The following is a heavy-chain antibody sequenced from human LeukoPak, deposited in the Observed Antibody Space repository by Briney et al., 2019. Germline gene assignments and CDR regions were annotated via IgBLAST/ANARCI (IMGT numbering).Heavy chain of an antibody. CDR2: IIPILGIA. J-gene: IGHJ3*02. CDR1: GGTFSSYA. CDR3: ASRARSGGSSPDAFDI. V-gene: IGHV1-69*04. Sequence: SVKVSCKASGGTFSSYAISWVRQAPGQGLEWMGRIIPILGIANYAQKFQGRVTITADKSTSTAYMELSSLRSEDTAVYYCASRARSGGSSPDAFDIWGQGTMVTVSS. D-gene: IGHD2-15*01.